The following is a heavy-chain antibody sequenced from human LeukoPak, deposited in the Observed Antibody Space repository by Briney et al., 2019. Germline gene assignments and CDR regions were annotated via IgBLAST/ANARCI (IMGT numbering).Heavy chain of an antibody. CDR2: ISAYNGKT. V-gene: IGHV1-18*01. D-gene: IGHD3-10*01. CDR1: GYRYTSYG. CDR3: ARLELAWSGDLFYGKKNWFDP. Sequence: ASVKVSCKASGYRYTSYGITWVRQAPGQGLEWMGWISAYNGKTDYAQRFQGRVTMTTDSSTSTACMELRSLRSDDTAVYYCARLELAWSGDLFYGKKNWFDPWGQGTLVTVSS. J-gene: IGHJ5*02.